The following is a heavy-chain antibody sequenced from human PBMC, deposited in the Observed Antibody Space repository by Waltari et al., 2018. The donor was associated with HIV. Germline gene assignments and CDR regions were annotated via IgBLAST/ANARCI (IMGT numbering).Heavy chain of an antibody. CDR3: ARHGGRDGYNYPVGNWYFDL. V-gene: IGHV4-59*08. CDR2: IYYSGST. CDR1: GGSISSYY. Sequence: QVQLQESGPGLVKPSETLSLTCTVSGGSISSYYWSWIRQPPGKGLEWIGYIYYSGSTNYNPSLKSRVTISVDTSKNQFSLKLSSVTAADTAVYYCARHGGRDGYNYPVGNWYFDLWGRGTLVTVSS. J-gene: IGHJ2*01. D-gene: IGHD5-12*01.